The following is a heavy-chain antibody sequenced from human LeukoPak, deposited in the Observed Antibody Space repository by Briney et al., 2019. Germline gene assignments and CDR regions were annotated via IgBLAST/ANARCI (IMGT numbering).Heavy chain of an antibody. Sequence: PSEPLSLPCAVYGGSFSGYYWSWIRQPPGKGLEWIGEINHSGSTNYNPSLKSRVTISVDTSKNQFSLKLSSVTAADTAVYYCASDIVVVPAAMGSYYYYGMDVWGQGTTVTVSS. D-gene: IGHD2-2*01. CDR3: ASDIVVVPAAMGSYYYYGMDV. CDR2: INHSGST. V-gene: IGHV4-34*01. CDR1: GGSFSGYY. J-gene: IGHJ6*02.